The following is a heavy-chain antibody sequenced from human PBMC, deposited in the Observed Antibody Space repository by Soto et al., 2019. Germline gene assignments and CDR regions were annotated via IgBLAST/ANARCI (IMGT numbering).Heavy chain of an antibody. Sequence: QVQLEQSGAEVKKPGSSLKVSCKATGGTFNKYAISWVRQAPGQGLDWMAGIIPVYGTPNYAQRFQDRVTIIADESTTTAYMEVNSLTSEDTAIYYCSIVTAYGMDVWGPGTTVIVSS. CDR2: IIPVYGTP. CDR1: GGTFNKYA. D-gene: IGHD2-15*01. V-gene: IGHV1-69*01. CDR3: SIVTAYGMDV. J-gene: IGHJ6*02.